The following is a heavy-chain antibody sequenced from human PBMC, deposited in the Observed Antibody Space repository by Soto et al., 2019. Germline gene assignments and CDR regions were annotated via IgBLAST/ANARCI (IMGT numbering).Heavy chain of an antibody. CDR1: GFTLSDFY. D-gene: IGHD1-26*01. CDR3: ARNSEHFDY. J-gene: IGHJ4*02. V-gene: IGHV3-11*01. CDR2: ISSSGRTI. Sequence: QAHLVESGGGLVKPGGSLRLSCAASGFTLSDFYMSWIRQAPGKGLEWVSYISSSGRTIFYADSVRGRFTISRDNAENSLYLQMNSLRAEDTALYYCARNSEHFDYWGQGTLVTVSS.